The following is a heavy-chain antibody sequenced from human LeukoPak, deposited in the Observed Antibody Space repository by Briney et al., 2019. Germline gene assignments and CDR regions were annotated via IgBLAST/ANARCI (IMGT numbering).Heavy chain of an antibody. D-gene: IGHD2-2*03. J-gene: IGHJ4*02. CDR3: ARWLGSRTDHFDY. CDR2: INQDGSEK. Sequence: GGSLRLSCAASGFTFSSYWMSWVRQAPGKGLEWVANINQDGSEKNYVDSVKGPFTISRDNAKNSLYLHMNSLRSEDTAVYYCARWLGSRTDHFDYWGQGTLVTVSS. V-gene: IGHV3-7*03. CDR1: GFTFSSYW.